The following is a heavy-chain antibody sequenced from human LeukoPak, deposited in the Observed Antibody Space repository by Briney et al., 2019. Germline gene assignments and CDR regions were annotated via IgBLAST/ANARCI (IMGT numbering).Heavy chain of an antibody. Sequence: GGSLRLSCAASGFTFSSYAMSWVRQAPGKGLEWVSAISGSGGSTYYADSVKGRFPISRDNSKNTLYLQMNSLRAEDTAVYYCAKYVRGIAAAGIPGDAFDIWGQGTMVTVSS. CDR2: ISGSGGST. D-gene: IGHD6-13*01. J-gene: IGHJ3*02. CDR3: AKYVRGIAAAGIPGDAFDI. V-gene: IGHV3-23*01. CDR1: GFTFSSYA.